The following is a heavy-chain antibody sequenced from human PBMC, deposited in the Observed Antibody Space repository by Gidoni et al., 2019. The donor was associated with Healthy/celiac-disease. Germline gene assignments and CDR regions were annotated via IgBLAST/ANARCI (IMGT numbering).Heavy chain of an antibody. CDR3: ARGFSVRGVIDY. J-gene: IGHJ4*02. Sequence: QVQLQESGPGLVKPSQTLSLPCTVSGGSISSGGYYWSWIRQHPGKGLEWIGYIYYSGSTYYNPSLKSRVTISVDTSKNQFSLKLSSVTAADTAVYYCARGFSVRGVIDYWGQGTLVTVSS. CDR2: IYYSGST. CDR1: GGSISSGGYY. D-gene: IGHD3-10*01. V-gene: IGHV4-31*03.